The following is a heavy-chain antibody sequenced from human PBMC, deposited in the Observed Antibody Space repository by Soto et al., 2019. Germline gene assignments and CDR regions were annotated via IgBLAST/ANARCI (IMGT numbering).Heavy chain of an antibody. CDR2: IIPILGIA. CDR1: GGTFSSYT. Sequence: QVQLVQSGAEVKKPWSSVKVSCKASGGTFSSYTISWVRQAPGQGLEWMGRIIPILGIANYAQKFQGRVTITADKSTSTAYMELSSLRSEDTAVYYCARDSLYYYDSSGYDDAFDIWGQGTMVTVSS. D-gene: IGHD3-22*01. CDR3: ARDSLYYYDSSGYDDAFDI. J-gene: IGHJ3*02. V-gene: IGHV1-69*08.